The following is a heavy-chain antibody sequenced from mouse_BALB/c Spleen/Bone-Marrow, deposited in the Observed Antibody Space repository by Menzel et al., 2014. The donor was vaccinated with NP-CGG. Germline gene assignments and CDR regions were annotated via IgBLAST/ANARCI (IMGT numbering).Heavy chain of an antibody. Sequence: EVKVVESGPELEKPGASVKISCKASGSSFTANNMNWVKQSNGKSLEWIGNTDLYYGGTSYNQKFKGKATLTVDKSSSTAYMQLKSLTSEDSAVYYCARSRYDGTYWYFDVWGAGTTVTVSS. V-gene: IGHV1-39*01. J-gene: IGHJ1*01. CDR3: ARSRYDGTYWYFDV. CDR2: TDLYYGGT. CDR1: GSSFTANN. D-gene: IGHD2-14*01.